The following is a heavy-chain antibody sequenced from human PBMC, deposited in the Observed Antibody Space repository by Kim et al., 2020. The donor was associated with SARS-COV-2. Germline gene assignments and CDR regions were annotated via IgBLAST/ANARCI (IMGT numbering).Heavy chain of an antibody. V-gene: IGHV3-74*01. J-gene: IGHJ4*02. CDR2: NNYGTNT. Sequence: NNYGTNTYYADSVRGRFTISSDNSKNIVYLQMNSLGAADTALYSCTTAFENWGQGTLVTVSS. CDR3: TTAFEN.